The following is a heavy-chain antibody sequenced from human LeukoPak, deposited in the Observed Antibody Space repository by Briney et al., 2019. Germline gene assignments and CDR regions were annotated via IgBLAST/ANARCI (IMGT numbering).Heavy chain of an antibody. CDR3: ARGPISWYYYDSSGSRFDY. V-gene: IGHV1-46*01. Sequence: ASVKVSCKASGYTFTSYYMHWVRQAPGQGLEWMGIINPSGGSTSYAQKFQGRVTMTRDTPTSTVYMELSSLRSEDTAVYYCARGPISWYYYDSSGSRFDYWGQGTLVTVSS. D-gene: IGHD3-22*01. CDR1: GYTFTSYY. CDR2: INPSGGST. J-gene: IGHJ4*02.